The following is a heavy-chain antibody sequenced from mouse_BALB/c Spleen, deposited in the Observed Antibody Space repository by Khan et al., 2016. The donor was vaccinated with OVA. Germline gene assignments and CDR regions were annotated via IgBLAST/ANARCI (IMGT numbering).Heavy chain of an antibody. CDR2: IWAGGSN. V-gene: IGHV2-6-5*01. CDR3: AKYPPYYGMDY. J-gene: IGHJ4*01. CDR1: GFSLTDYA. Sequence: QVQLKESGPGLVAPSQSLSITCTVSGFSLTDYAVSWIRQPPGKGLEWLGVIWAGGSNYYNSILKSRLSISKDNSKSKVFLKVNILQTDDTAMYYCAKYPPYYGMDYWGQGSSGTVSS.